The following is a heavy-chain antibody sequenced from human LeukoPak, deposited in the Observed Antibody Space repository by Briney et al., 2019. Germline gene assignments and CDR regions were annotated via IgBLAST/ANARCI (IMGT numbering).Heavy chain of an antibody. CDR1: GFTFSSYA. J-gene: IGHJ4*02. CDR3: AKEPLYYYGSGSYHDY. D-gene: IGHD3-10*01. Sequence: GGSLRLSCAASGFTFSSYAMSWVRQAPGKGLEWVSAISGSGGSTYYADSVNGRFTISRDNSKNTLYLHMNSLRAEDTAVYYFAKEPLYYYGSGSYHDYWGQGTLVTVSS. CDR2: ISGSGGST. V-gene: IGHV3-23*01.